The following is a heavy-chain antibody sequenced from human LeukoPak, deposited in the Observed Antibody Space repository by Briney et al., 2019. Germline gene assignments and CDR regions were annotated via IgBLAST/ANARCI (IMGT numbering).Heavy chain of an antibody. Sequence: SETLSLTCAVYGGSFSGYYWSWIRQPPGKGLEWIGEINHSGSTNYNPSLKSRVTISVDTSKNQFSLKLSSVTAADTAVYYCARDIWGSRAFDIWGQGTMVTVSS. CDR1: GGSFSGYY. CDR3: ARDIWGSRAFDI. V-gene: IGHV4-34*01. J-gene: IGHJ3*02. D-gene: IGHD7-27*01. CDR2: INHSGST.